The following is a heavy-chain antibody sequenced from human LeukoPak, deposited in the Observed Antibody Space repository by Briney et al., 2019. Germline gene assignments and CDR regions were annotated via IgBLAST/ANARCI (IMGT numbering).Heavy chain of an antibody. V-gene: IGHV1-8*03. CDR3: ARDQLRDNWNYGYFDY. J-gene: IGHJ4*02. CDR2: MNPNSGNT. D-gene: IGHD1-7*01. Sequence: GASVKVSCKASGYTFTGYYMHWVRQAPGQGLEWMGWMNPNSGNTGYAQKFQGRVTITADKSTSTAYMELSSLRSEDTAVYYCARDQLRDNWNYGYFDYWGQGTLVTVSS. CDR1: GYTFTGYY.